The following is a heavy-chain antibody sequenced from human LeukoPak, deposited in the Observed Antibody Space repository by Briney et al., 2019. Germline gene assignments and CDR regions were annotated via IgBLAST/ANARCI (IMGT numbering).Heavy chain of an antibody. Sequence: SGPTLVKPTQTLTLTCTFSGFSLSTRGEGLGWIRQPPGKALEWLALIYWDDDKRYSPSLKSRLTITKDTSKNQVVLTMTNMDPVDAATYYCAHRGGGQWYFDLWGRGTLVTVSS. CDR1: GFSLSTRGEG. CDR3: AHRGGGQWYFDL. D-gene: IGHD3-16*01. CDR2: IYWDDDK. V-gene: IGHV2-5*02. J-gene: IGHJ2*01.